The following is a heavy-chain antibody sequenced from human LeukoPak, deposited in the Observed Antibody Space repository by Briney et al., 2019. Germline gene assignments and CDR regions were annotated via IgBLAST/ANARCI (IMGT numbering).Heavy chain of an antibody. D-gene: IGHD6-19*01. CDR3: TRQVAVADGENWFDP. J-gene: IGHJ5*02. Sequence: GGSLRLSCAASGFTFSSYAMSWVRQSPGKGLEWVSAISGGGGSTYYADSVKGRFTISRDNSKNTLYLQMNSLKTEDTAVYYCTRQVAVADGENWFDPWGQGTLVTVSS. CDR2: ISGGGGST. CDR1: GFTFSSYA. V-gene: IGHV3-23*01.